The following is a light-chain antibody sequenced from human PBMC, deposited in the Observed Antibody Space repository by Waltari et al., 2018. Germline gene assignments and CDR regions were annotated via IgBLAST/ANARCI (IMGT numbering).Light chain of an antibody. V-gene: IGKV1-5*01. CDR2: GAS. J-gene: IGKJ1*01. CDR1: QNIRYW. Sequence: DVQMTQSPSTLSASVGDRVTITCRASQNIRYWLAWYQQRPGKAPRLLIYGASTLQTGVPARFSGSGSGTEFTLTINSLQPDDFATYYCQQYNGYFTWTFGQGTKVEIK. CDR3: QQYNGYFTWT.